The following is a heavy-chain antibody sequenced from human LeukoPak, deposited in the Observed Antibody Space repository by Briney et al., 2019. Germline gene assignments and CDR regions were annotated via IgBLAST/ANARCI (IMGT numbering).Heavy chain of an antibody. CDR3: ARVRHTVVVTAIHHAFDI. CDR2: IYYSGST. V-gene: IGHV4-59*01. J-gene: IGHJ3*02. D-gene: IGHD2-21*02. CDR1: GGSLSSYY. Sequence: PSETLSLTCTVSGGSLSSYYWSWIRQPPGEGLEWTGYIYYSGSTNYNPSLKSRVTISVDTSKNQFSLKLSSVTAADTAVYYCARVRHTVVVTAIHHAFDIWGQGTMVTVSS.